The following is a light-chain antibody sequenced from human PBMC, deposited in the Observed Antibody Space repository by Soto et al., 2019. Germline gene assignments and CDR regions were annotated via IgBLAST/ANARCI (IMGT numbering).Light chain of an antibody. Sequence: QSVLTQPASVSGSPGQSITISCTGTSSDVGGYNSVSWYQQHPGKAPKHMIYEVSNRPSGVSNRFSGSKSGNTASLTISGLQAEDEADYYCSSYTTSSTLLYVFGTGTKLTVL. V-gene: IGLV2-14*01. J-gene: IGLJ1*01. CDR2: EVS. CDR1: SSDVGGYNS. CDR3: SSYTTSSTLLYV.